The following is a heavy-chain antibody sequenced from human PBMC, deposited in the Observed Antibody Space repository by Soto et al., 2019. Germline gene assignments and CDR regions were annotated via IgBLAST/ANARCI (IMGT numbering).Heavy chain of an antibody. CDR1: GDTFKNSV. V-gene: IGHV1-69*01. CDR2: TIPLFGTT. D-gene: IGHD3-10*01. Sequence: QVQLVQSGVEVKKPGSSVRVSCKASGDTFKNSVISWVRQAPGQGLEWMGGTIPLFGTTDYAQKFQGRLTITTDESTTTAYMEVSRLTSEYTAVYYCVAERDFGKLSVVWGQGTTVIVSS. J-gene: IGHJ6*02. CDR3: VAERDFGKLSVV.